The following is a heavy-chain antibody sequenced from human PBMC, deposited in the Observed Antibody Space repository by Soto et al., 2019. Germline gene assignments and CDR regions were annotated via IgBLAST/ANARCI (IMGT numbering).Heavy chain of an antibody. CDR1: GFSFSTST. Sequence: GGSRRLSCAASGFSFSTSTMNWVRQAPGKGLEWFSYISSGSTTIYYADSVKGRFTISRDNGKNSLYLQMNSLRDEDTAVYYCARVRRNDASDYYGMDVWGQGTTVAVSS. V-gene: IGHV3-48*02. CDR3: ARVRRNDASDYYGMDV. D-gene: IGHD1-1*01. J-gene: IGHJ6*02. CDR2: ISSGSTTI.